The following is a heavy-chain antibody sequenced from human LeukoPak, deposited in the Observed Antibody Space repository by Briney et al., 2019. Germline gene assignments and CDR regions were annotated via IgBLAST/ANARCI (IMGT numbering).Heavy chain of an antibody. CDR2: IYYSGST. J-gene: IGHJ5*02. V-gene: IGHV4-39*01. CDR3: ARHPDDYVWGSYRPNWFDP. D-gene: IGHD3-16*02. CDR1: GGSISSSSYY. Sequence: PSETLSLTCTVSGGSISSSSYYWGWIRQPPGKGLEWIGSIYYSGSTYYNPSLKSRVTISVDTSKNQFSLKLSSVTAADTAVYYCARHPDDYVWGSYRPNWFDPWCQGTLVTVSS.